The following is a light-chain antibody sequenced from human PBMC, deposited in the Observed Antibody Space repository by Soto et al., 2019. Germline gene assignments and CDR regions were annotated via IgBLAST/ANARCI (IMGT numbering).Light chain of an antibody. CDR2: DAS. CDR3: QQRSNWPLT. V-gene: IGKV3-11*01. CDR1: HSVGNY. J-gene: IGKJ4*01. Sequence: EVVLTQSPATLSLSPGERATLSCRASHSVGNYLAWYQQKPGQAPRLLIYDASNRPTDIPARFSGSGSGTDVTLTISSLESEDFAVYYCQQRSNWPLTFGGGTKVEIK.